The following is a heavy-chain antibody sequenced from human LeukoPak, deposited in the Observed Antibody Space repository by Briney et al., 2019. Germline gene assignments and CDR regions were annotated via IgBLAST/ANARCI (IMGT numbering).Heavy chain of an antibody. CDR1: GGSISSSSYY. V-gene: IGHV4-39*01. D-gene: IGHD3-22*01. CDR2: IYYSGST. Sequence: SETLSLTCTVSGGSISSSSYYWGWIRQPPGKGLEWIGSIYYSGSTYYNPSLKSRVTISVDTSKNQFSLKLSSVTAADTAVYYCARLHYDSSGKYYYYGMDVWGQGTTVTVSS. CDR3: ARLHYDSSGKYYYYGMDV. J-gene: IGHJ6*02.